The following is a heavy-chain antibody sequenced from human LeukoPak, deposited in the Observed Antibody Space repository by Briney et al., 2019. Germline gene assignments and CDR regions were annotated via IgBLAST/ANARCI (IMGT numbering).Heavy chain of an antibody. CDR1: GFTFSDYW. J-gene: IGHJ4*02. D-gene: IGHD2-21*02. Sequence: GGSLRLSCAASGFTFSDYWMNWVRQAPGKGLEWVANIDQDGGGKYYLDSAKGRFTISRDNAKSSLYLQIDSLRAEDTAVYYCARGDWAPFYYCGQGSLLTVSS. CDR3: ARGDWAPFYY. V-gene: IGHV3-7*01. CDR2: IDQDGGGK.